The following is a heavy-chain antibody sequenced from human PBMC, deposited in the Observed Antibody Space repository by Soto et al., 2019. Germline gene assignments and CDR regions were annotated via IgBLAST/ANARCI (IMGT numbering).Heavy chain of an antibody. V-gene: IGHV3-11*01. D-gene: IGHD1-26*01. J-gene: IGHJ4*02. CDR3: ARGWELRD. CDR1: GFTFTDDF. Sequence: QVQLVESGGGLVKPGGSLRLSCAASGFTFTDDFMTWIRQTPGKGLEWLSSINSGGYSVYYADSVKGRFTISRDNAKNSGYLQMNSLRGDDTAVYYCARGWELRDWGQGTLVTVSS. CDR2: INSGGYSV.